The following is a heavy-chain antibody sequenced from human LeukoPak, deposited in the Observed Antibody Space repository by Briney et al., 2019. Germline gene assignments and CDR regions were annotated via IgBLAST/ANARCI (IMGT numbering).Heavy chain of an antibody. CDR3: ARDEVLWFGELKSNYYYYMDV. J-gene: IGHJ6*03. D-gene: IGHD3-10*01. CDR2: ISAYNGNT. CDR1: GYTFTSYG. V-gene: IGHV1-18*01. Sequence: ASVKVSCKASGYTFTSYGISWVRQAPGQGLEWMGWISAYNGNTNYAQKLQGRVTMTTDTSTSTAYMELRSLRSDDTAVYYCARDEVLWFGELKSNYYYYMDVWGKGTTVTVSS.